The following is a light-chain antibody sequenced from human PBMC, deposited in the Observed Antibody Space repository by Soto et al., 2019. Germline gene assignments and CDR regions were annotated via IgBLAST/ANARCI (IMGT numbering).Light chain of an antibody. Sequence: EIEMTQSPVTLSVSPGERATVSCRASQSVGNNLAWYQQKPGQAPRLLIHGASAWPSGVPARFSGSGSGTDFTLTISSLQSEDFAIYYCQQYAGSPITFGPGTTVDLK. CDR3: QQYAGSPIT. J-gene: IGKJ3*01. V-gene: IGKV3-15*01. CDR1: QSVGNN. CDR2: GAS.